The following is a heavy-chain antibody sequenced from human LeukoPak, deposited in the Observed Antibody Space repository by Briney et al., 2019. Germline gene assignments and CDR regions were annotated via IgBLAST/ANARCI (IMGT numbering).Heavy chain of an antibody. CDR1: GGSISSYY. CDR2: IYYSGST. Sequence: PSETLSLTCTVSGGSISSYYWSWIRQPPGKGLEWIGYIYYSGSTNYNPSLKSRVTISVDTSKNQFSLKLSSVTAADTAVYYCARGGDDYDFWSGYSLNGWFDPWGQGTLVTVSS. D-gene: IGHD3-3*01. CDR3: ARGGDDYDFWSGYSLNGWFDP. V-gene: IGHV4-59*01. J-gene: IGHJ5*02.